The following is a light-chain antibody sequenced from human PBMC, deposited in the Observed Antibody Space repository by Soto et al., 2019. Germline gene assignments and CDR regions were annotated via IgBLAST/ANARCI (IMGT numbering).Light chain of an antibody. J-gene: IGKJ1*01. Sequence: EIVLTQSPGTLSLSPGERATLSCRASQSVSSSYLAWYQQKPGQAPRLLIYGASSRATGIPDRFSGSGSGTDFTLTISRLEPEYLAEYCCQQDGRSPRTFGQGTKVEIK. CDR3: QQDGRSPRT. CDR2: GAS. CDR1: QSVSSSY. V-gene: IGKV3-20*01.